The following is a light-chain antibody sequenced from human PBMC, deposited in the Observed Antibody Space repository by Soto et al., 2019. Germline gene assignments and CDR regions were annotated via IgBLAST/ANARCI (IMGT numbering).Light chain of an antibody. CDR2: GNT. Sequence: QTVATQPPSVSGAPGQRVTISCTGSSSNIGSTYDVQWYQQLPGTAPKLLIHGNTNRPSGVPDRFSGSKSGTSASLAITGLHADDEADYYCQSYDDSLSVHYVFGTGTKLTVL. J-gene: IGLJ1*01. CDR3: QSYDDSLSVHYV. CDR1: SSNIGSTYD. V-gene: IGLV1-40*01.